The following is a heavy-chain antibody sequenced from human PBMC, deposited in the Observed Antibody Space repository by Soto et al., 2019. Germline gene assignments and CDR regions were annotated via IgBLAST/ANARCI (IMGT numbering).Heavy chain of an antibody. Sequence: LENLFLPRTGSGGSLSTYYWGWVRQPPREGLEWIGYIYYSGSTNYNPSLKSRVTISVDTSKNQFSLKLSSVTAADTAVYYCARVFCGGDCYSPYYYYGMDVWGQGTTVTVSS. CDR2: IYYSGST. D-gene: IGHD2-21*02. CDR3: ARVFCGGDCYSPYYYYGMDV. V-gene: IGHV4-59*01. CDR1: GGSLSTYY. J-gene: IGHJ6*02.